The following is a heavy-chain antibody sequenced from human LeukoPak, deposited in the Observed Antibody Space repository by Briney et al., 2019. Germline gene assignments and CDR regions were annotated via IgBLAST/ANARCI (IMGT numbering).Heavy chain of an antibody. J-gene: IGHJ6*03. Sequence: SETLSLTCTVSGGSITSSGYYWGWIRQPPGKGLEWIGSVYYRGNTYYSTSLQSRVTISVDTSKTQFSLKVSSVTAADTAVYYCARLSYSSSWYAEYYYYMDVWGKGTTVTISS. CDR3: ARLSYSSSWYAEYYYYMDV. V-gene: IGHV4-39*07. D-gene: IGHD6-13*01. CDR1: GGSITSSGYY. CDR2: VYYRGNT.